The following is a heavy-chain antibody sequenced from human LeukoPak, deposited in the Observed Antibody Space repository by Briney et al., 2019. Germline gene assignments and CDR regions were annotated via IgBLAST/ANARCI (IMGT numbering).Heavy chain of an antibody. J-gene: IGHJ4*02. CDR1: GYTFTSYY. CDR3: ARSTTVTSNFDY. D-gene: IGHD4-17*01. CDR2: IDPSGGST. Sequence: ASVKVSCKASGYTFTSYYMKWVRQAPGQGLEWMGIIDPSGGSTTYAQKFQGRVTMTRDTSTSTVYMELSSLRSEDTAVYYCARSTTVTSNFDYWGQGTLVTVFS. V-gene: IGHV1-46*01.